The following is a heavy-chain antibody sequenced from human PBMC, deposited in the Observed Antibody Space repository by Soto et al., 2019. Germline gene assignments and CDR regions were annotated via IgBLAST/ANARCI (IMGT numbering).Heavy chain of an antibody. CDR1: GFTFSSYW. CDR2: IDTYGSAT. D-gene: IGHD3-16*01. J-gene: IGHJ6*02. Sequence: QPGGSLRLACAASGFTFSSYWMHWVRQAPGKGLVWVSRIDTYGSATKYADSVRGRFTISRDNVKNTMSLQMNSLRAEDTALYYCAKDSTLGGWGGMDVWGQGTTVTVSS. CDR3: AKDSTLGGWGGMDV. V-gene: IGHV3-74*03.